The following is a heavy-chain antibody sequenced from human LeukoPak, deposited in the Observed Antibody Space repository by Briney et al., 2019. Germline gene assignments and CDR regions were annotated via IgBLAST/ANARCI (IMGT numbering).Heavy chain of an antibody. Sequence: QAGGSLRLSCAASGFTFDDHAMHWVRQAPGKGLQWVSGISWNSGSIGYADSVKGRFTISRDNAKNSLYLQMNSLRAEDTALYYCAKDPGSGSYLREGTGFDYWGQGTLVTVSS. V-gene: IGHV3-9*01. J-gene: IGHJ4*02. CDR2: ISWNSGSI. CDR3: AKDPGSGSYLREGTGFDY. CDR1: GFTFDDHA. D-gene: IGHD3-10*01.